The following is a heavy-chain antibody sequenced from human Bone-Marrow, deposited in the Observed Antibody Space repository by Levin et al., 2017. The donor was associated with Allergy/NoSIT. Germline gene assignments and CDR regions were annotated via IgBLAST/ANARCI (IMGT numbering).Heavy chain of an antibody. Sequence: GGSLRLSCAASGFIFRNYAMSWVRQAPGKGLQWVSSISSRGGSTYYTDSVQDRFTISRDQSKNTLYLQMSSLRAEDTAIYYCAKDRAYGDFVEFDYWGQGTLVTVSS. J-gene: IGHJ4*02. CDR2: ISSRGGST. V-gene: IGHV3-23*01. D-gene: IGHD2-21*01. CDR1: GFIFRNYA. CDR3: AKDRAYGDFVEFDY.